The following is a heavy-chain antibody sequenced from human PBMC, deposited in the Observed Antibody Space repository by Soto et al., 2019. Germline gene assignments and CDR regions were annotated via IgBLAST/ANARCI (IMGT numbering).Heavy chain of an antibody. J-gene: IGHJ6*03. CDR2: IYWDDDK. CDR1: GFSLTTSGEA. CDR3: AHIPGSGQLLYSYYYYMDV. V-gene: IGHV2-5*02. Sequence: QITLKESGPTLVEPTQTLTLTCTFSGFSLTTSGEAVGWIRQPPGKALEWLALIYWDDDKRSSPSLKSRLTITKDTSKNQVVLTMTNMDPVDTATYYCAHIPGSGQLLYSYYYYMDVWGKGTTVTVSS. D-gene: IGHD3-10*01.